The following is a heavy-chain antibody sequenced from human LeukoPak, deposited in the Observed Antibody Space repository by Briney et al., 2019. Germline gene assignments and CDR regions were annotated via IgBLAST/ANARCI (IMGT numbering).Heavy chain of an antibody. CDR1: GFTVSNNY. CDR3: ARDGGYSDY. CDR2: IYSGGSS. Sequence: GGSLRLSCAASGFTVSNNYMSWVRQTPGKGLEWVSLIYSGGSSHYADSVKGRFTISRDSSKNTLYLQMNSLRPDDTAVYYCARDGGYSDYWGQGTLVTVSS. V-gene: IGHV3-66*01. J-gene: IGHJ4*02.